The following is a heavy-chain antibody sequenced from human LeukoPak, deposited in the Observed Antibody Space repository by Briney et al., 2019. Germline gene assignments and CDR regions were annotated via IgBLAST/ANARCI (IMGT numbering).Heavy chain of an antibody. CDR3: ARDLYVDIVATIPDAFDI. CDR1: GFTFSSYS. V-gene: IGHV3-48*01. D-gene: IGHD5-12*01. Sequence: GGSLRLSCAASGFTFSSYSMNWVRQAPGKGLEWVSYISSSSSTIYYADSVKGRFTISRDNAKNSLYLQMNSLRAEDTAVYYCARDLYVDIVATIPDAFDIWGQGTMVTVSP. J-gene: IGHJ3*02. CDR2: ISSSSSTI.